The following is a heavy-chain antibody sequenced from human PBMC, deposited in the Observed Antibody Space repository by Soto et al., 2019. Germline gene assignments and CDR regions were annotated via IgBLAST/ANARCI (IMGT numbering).Heavy chain of an antibody. CDR3: ARAVGNYYYYGMDV. J-gene: IGHJ6*02. CDR1: GGTFSSYS. V-gene: IGHV1-69*13. Sequence: SVKVCCEASGGTFSSYSISWVRQAPGQGLEWMGGIIPIFGTANYAQKFQGRVTITADESTSTAYMELSSLRSEDTAAYYCARAVGNYYYYGMDVWGQGTTVTVSS. CDR2: IIPIFGTA.